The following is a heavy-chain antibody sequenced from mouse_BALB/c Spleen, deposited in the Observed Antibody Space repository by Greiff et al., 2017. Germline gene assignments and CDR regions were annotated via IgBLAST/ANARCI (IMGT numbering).Heavy chain of an antibody. CDR3: ARDKGRPHYYGMDY. D-gene: IGHD1-2*01. CDR2: IRNKANGYTT. V-gene: IGHV7-3*02. J-gene: IGHJ4*01. CDR1: GFTFTDYY. Sequence: EVKLMESGGGLVQPGGSLRLSCATSGFTFTDYYMSWVRQPPGKALEWLGFIRNKANGYTTEYSASVKGRFTISRDNSQSILYLQMNTLRAEDSATYYCARDKGRPHYYGMDYWGQGTSVTVSS.